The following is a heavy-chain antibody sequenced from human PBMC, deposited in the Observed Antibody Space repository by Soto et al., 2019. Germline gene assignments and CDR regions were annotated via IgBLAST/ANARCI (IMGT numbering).Heavy chain of an antibody. CDR3: TTGWPSCTIFCLPYGMDV. CDR1: GFTFSNAW. V-gene: IGHV3-15*07. Sequence: PGGSLRLSCAASGFTFSNAWMNWARQAPGKGLEWVGRIKSKTDGGTTDYAAPVKGRFTISRDDSKNTLYLQMNSLKTEDTAVYYCTTGWPSCTIFCLPYGMDVWGQGTTVTVSS. CDR2: IKSKTDGGTT. J-gene: IGHJ6*02. D-gene: IGHD3-9*01.